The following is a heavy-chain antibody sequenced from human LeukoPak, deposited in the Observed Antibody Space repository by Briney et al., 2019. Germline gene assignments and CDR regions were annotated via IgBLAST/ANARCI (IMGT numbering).Heavy chain of an antibody. Sequence: GGSLRLSCAVSGFTFSSYEMNWVRQAPGKGLEWVSYISSSGSTIYYADSVKGRFTISRDNAKNSLYLQMNSLRAEDTAVYYCARGRETWIWECGEFDYWGQGTLVTVSS. D-gene: IGHD5-12*01. V-gene: IGHV3-48*03. CDR1: GFTFSSYE. CDR3: ARGRETWIWECGEFDY. J-gene: IGHJ4*02. CDR2: ISSSGSTI.